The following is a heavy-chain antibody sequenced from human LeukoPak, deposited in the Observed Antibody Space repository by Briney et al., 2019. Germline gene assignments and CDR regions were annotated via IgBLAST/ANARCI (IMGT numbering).Heavy chain of an antibody. Sequence: PSQTLSLTCTVSGGSISSGSYYWSWIRQPAGKGLEWIGRIYTSGSTNYNPSLKSRVTISVDTSKNQFSLKLSSVTAADTAVYCCARERGRIVVVIDYWGQGTLVTVSS. J-gene: IGHJ4*02. V-gene: IGHV4-61*02. D-gene: IGHD3-22*01. CDR2: IYTSGST. CDR3: ARERGRIVVVIDY. CDR1: GGSISSGSYY.